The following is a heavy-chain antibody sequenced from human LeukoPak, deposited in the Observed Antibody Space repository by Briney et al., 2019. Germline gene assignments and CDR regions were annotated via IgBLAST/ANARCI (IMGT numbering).Heavy chain of an antibody. CDR3: ARADRLGMDV. CDR2: IYYSGST. Sequence: SETLSLTCTVSGGSISSYYWSWIRQPPGKGLEWIGYIYYSGSTNYNPSLKSRVTISVDTSKNQFSLKLSSVTAADTAVYYCARADRLGMDVWGQGTTVTVSS. D-gene: IGHD3-16*01. J-gene: IGHJ6*02. V-gene: IGHV4-59*01. CDR1: GGSISSYY.